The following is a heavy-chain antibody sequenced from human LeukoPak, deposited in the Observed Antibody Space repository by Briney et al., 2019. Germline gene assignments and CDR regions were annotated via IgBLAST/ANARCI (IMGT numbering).Heavy chain of an antibody. J-gene: IGHJ4*02. Sequence: SETLSLTCTVSGGSLSDYYWTWVRQPPGKGLEWIGYIYYSGSTYYNPSLKSRVTISVDTSKNQFSLKLSSVTAADTAVYYCARGYYDSSGYYPLYFDYWGQGTLVTVSS. D-gene: IGHD3-22*01. CDR1: GGSLSDYY. CDR2: IYYSGST. V-gene: IGHV4-59*08. CDR3: ARGYYDSSGYYPLYFDY.